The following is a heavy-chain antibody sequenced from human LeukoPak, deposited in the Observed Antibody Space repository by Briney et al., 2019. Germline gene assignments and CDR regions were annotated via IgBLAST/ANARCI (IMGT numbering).Heavy chain of an antibody. CDR1: GYTFTGYY. J-gene: IGHJ4*02. D-gene: IGHD6-19*01. CDR3: ARETYSSAFDY. Sequence: ASVKVPCKASGYTFTGYYMHWVRQAPGQGLEWMGRINPNSGGTNYAQKFQGRVTMTRDTSISTAYMELSRLRSDDTAVYYCARETYSSAFDYWGQGTLVTVSS. V-gene: IGHV1-2*06. CDR2: INPNSGGT.